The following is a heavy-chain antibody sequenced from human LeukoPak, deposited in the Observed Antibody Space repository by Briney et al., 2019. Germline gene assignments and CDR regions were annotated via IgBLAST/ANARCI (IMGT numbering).Heavy chain of an antibody. CDR3: AKSSGYSGYALDY. J-gene: IGHJ4*02. D-gene: IGHD5-12*01. V-gene: IGHV3-30*02. CDR1: GFTFSSYG. CDR2: IRYDTSNK. Sequence: GGSLRLSCAASGFTFSSYGMHWVRQAPGKGLEWVAFIRYDTSNKYYADSVKGRFTISRDNSKNTLYLQMNSLRAEDTAVYYCAKSSGYSGYALDYWGQGTLVTVSS.